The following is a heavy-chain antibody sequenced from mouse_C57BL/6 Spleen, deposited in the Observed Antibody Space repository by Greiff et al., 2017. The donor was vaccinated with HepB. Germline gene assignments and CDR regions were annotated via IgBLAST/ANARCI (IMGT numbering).Heavy chain of an antibody. V-gene: IGHV1-19*01. CDR3: AREDGQEYFDV. CDR2: INPYNGGT. D-gene: IGHD2-3*01. CDR1: GYTFTDYY. Sequence: DVKLQESGPVLVKPGASVKMSCKASGYTFTDYYMNWVKQSHGKSLEWIGVINPYNGGTSYNQKFKGKATLTVDKSSSTAYMELNSLTSEDSAVYYCAREDGQEYFDVWGTGTTVTVSS. J-gene: IGHJ1*03.